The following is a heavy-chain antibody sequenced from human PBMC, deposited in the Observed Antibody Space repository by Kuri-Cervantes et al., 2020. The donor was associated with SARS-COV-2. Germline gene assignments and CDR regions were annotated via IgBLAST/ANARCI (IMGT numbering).Heavy chain of an antibody. V-gene: IGHV4-59*01. CDR1: GGSINNYY. Sequence: SETLSLTCTVSGGSINNYYWSWIRQPLGKGLEWIGFIYDSANTNYNTSLRSRVTMSVDTSKNQVSLKLTSVTAADTAVYFCARVGVRSYGVLDYWGQGTLVTVSS. D-gene: IGHD5-18*01. CDR2: IYDSANT. J-gene: IGHJ4*02. CDR3: ARVGVRSYGVLDY.